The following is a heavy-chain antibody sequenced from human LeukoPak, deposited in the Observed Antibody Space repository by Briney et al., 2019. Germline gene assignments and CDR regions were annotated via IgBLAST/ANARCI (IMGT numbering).Heavy chain of an antibody. D-gene: IGHD1-26*01. CDR1: GFTFSSYW. Sequence: PGGSLRLSCVASGFTFSSYWVTWVRQAPGKGLEWVAFIRYDGSNKYYADSVKGRFTISRDNSKNTLYLQMNSLRAEDTAVYYCAKPGSGSYFPFDYWGQGTLVTVSS. J-gene: IGHJ4*02. CDR2: IRYDGSNK. V-gene: IGHV3-30*02. CDR3: AKPGSGSYFPFDY.